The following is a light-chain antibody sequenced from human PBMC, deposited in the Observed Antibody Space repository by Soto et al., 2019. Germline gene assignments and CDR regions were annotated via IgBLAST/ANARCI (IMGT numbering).Light chain of an antibody. CDR2: GAS. Sequence: EIVLTQSPGTLSLSPGERATLSCRASQSVSSTYLAWYQQKPGQAPRLLIYGASSGAPGIPDRFSGSGSGTDFTLTISILEHEAFAVYYCQLYGRSRRYTSGQGTTLAIK. J-gene: IGKJ2*01. CDR1: QSVSSTY. CDR3: QLYGRSRRYT. V-gene: IGKV3-20*01.